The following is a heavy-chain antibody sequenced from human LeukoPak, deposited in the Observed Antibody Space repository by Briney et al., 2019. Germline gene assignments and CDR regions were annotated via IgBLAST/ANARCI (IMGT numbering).Heavy chain of an antibody. Sequence: GASVKVSCKASGYTFTSYGISWVRQAPGQGLEWMGWISAYNGNTNYAQKLQGRVTMTTDTSTSTAYMELRSLRSDDTAVYYCARDALPYCSSTSCHIYYYYYMDVWGKGTTVTISS. CDR3: ARDALPYCSSTSCHIYYYYYMDV. CDR1: GYTFTSYG. V-gene: IGHV1-18*01. CDR2: ISAYNGNT. J-gene: IGHJ6*03. D-gene: IGHD2-2*02.